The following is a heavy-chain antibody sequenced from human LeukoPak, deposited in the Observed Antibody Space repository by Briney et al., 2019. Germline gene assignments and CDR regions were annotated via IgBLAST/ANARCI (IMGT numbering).Heavy chain of an antibody. Sequence: PSETLSLTCAVYGGSFSGYYWNWIRQPPGKGLEWIGEINHIGSTNYSPSLKSRVTISVDTSQNQFSLKLSSVTAADTAVYYCARGRRSIIVPAARRPHTFDIWGRGTMVTVSS. CDR3: ARGRRSIIVPAARRPHTFDI. V-gene: IGHV4-34*01. CDR2: INHIGST. J-gene: IGHJ3*02. CDR1: GGSFSGYY. D-gene: IGHD2-2*01.